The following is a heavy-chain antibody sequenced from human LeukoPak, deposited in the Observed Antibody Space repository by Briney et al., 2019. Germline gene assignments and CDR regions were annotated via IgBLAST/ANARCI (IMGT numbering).Heavy chain of an antibody. J-gene: IGHJ4*02. Sequence: ASVKVSCKVSGYTLTELSMHWVRQAPGQGLEWMGWINPNSGGTNYAQKFQGRVTMTRDTSISTAYMELSRLRSDDTAVYYCARERYYGSGSQGYWGQGTLVTVSS. V-gene: IGHV1-2*02. CDR1: GYTLTELS. D-gene: IGHD3-10*01. CDR3: ARERYYGSGSQGY. CDR2: INPNSGGT.